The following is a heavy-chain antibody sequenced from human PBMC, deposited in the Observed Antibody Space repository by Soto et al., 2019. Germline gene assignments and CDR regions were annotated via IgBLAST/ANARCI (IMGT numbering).Heavy chain of an antibody. CDR1: GGSFSGYY. V-gene: IGHV4-34*01. J-gene: IGHJ4*02. CDR3: ARAKGYDGNIEDY. Sequence: SETLSLTCAVYGGSFSGYYWSWIRQPPGKGLEWIGEINHSGSTNYNPSLKSRVTISVDTSKNQFSLKLSSVTAADTAVYYCARAKGYDGNIEDYWGQGTLVTVSS. CDR2: INHSGST. D-gene: IGHD3-10*01.